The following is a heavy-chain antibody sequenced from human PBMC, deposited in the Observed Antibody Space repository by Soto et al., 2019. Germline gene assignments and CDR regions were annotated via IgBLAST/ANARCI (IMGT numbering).Heavy chain of an antibody. Sequence: SETLSLTCTVSGGSISSYYWSWIRQPPGKGLEWIGYINYSGSTNYNPSLKSRVTISVDTSRNQFSLNLSSVIAADTAAYYCAREEVLITRHAFDFWGQGTMVTV. CDR1: GGSISSYY. J-gene: IGHJ3*01. CDR3: AREEVLITRHAFDF. D-gene: IGHD1-20*01. V-gene: IGHV4-59*01. CDR2: INYSGST.